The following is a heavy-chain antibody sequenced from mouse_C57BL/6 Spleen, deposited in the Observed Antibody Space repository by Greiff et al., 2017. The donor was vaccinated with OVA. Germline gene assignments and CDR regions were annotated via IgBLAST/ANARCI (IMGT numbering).Heavy chain of an antibody. CDR3: AKQRTVQVSFDY. CDR1: GFSLTSYG. Sequence: VQRVESGPGLVAPSQSLSITCTVSGFSLTSYGVSWVRQPPGKGLEWLGVIWGDGGTNYHSALISRLSISKDNSKSQVFLILISLQTDDTAPYYCAKQRTVQVSFDYWGQGTTLTVSA. CDR2: IWGDGGT. D-gene: IGHD3-2*02. V-gene: IGHV2-3*01. J-gene: IGHJ2*01.